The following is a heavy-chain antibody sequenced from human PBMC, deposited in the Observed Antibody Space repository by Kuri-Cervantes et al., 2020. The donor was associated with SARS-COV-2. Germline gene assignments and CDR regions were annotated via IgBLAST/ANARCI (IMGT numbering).Heavy chain of an antibody. J-gene: IGHJ4*02. Sequence: GESLKISCAASGFTFSNAWMSWVRQAPGKGLEWVSYISSSGSTIYYADSVKGRFTISRDNSKNTLYLQMNSLRAEDTAVYYCAKVGSYCGDCVDYWGQGALVTVSS. V-gene: IGHV3-48*01. CDR2: ISSSGSTI. CDR1: GFTFSNAW. CDR3: AKVGSYCGDCVDY. D-gene: IGHD2-21*02.